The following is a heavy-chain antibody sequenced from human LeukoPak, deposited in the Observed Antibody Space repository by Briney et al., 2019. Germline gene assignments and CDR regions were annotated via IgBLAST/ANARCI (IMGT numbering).Heavy chain of an antibody. J-gene: IGHJ6*02. CDR2: INPNSGGT. D-gene: IGHD3-3*01. Sequence: ASVKVSCKASGCTFTGYYMHWVRQAPGQGLEWMGWINPNSGGTNYAQKFQGRVTMTRDTSISTAYMELSRLRSDDTAVYYCARDLSDFWSGYSFPYYYGMDVWGQGTTVTVSS. CDR3: ARDLSDFWSGYSFPYYYGMDV. CDR1: GCTFTGYY. V-gene: IGHV1-2*02.